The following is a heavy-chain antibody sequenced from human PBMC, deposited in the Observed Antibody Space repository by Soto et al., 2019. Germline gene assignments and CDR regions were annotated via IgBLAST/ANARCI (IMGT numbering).Heavy chain of an antibody. Sequence: GGSLRLSCAASGFTFRTYWMHWVRQAPGKGLVWVSRIDTYGSATRYADSVKGRFTISRDNSKNTLYLQMNSLRAEDTAVYYCAKGYYYYGMDVWGQGTTVTVSS. CDR3: AKGYYYYGMDV. V-gene: IGHV3-74*01. J-gene: IGHJ6*02. CDR1: GFTFRTYW. CDR2: IDTYGSAT.